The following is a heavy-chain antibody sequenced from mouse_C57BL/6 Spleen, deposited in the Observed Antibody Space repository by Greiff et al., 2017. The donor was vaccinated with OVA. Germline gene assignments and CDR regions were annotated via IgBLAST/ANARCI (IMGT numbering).Heavy chain of an antibody. CDR2: ISYSGST. CDR3: ARSSYDGTGYWYFDV. D-gene: IGHD2-3*01. Sequence: EVKLMESGPGLAKPSQTLSLTCSVTGYSITSDYWNWIRKFPGNKLEYMGYISYSGSTYYNPSLKSRISITRDTSKNKYYLQLNSVTTEDTATYYCARSSYDGTGYWYFDVWGTGTTVTVSS. V-gene: IGHV3-8*01. J-gene: IGHJ1*03. CDR1: GYSITSDY.